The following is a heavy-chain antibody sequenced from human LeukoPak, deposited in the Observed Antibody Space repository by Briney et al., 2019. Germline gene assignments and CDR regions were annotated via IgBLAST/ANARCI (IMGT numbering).Heavy chain of an antibody. CDR3: ARDTPSLYGMDV. Sequence: SETLSLTRTVSGGSISSYYWSWIRQPPGKGLEWIGYIYYSGSTNYNPSLKSRVTISVDTSKNQFSLKLSSVTAADTAVYYCARDTPSLYGMDVWGQGTTVTVSS. V-gene: IGHV4-59*01. CDR2: IYYSGST. J-gene: IGHJ6*02. CDR1: GGSISSYY.